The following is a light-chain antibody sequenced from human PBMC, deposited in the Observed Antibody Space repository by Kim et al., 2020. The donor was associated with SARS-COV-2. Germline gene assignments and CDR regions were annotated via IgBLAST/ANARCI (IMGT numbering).Light chain of an antibody. CDR3: LQNYNYPWT. CDR2: VAS. Sequence: AIQMTQSPSSLSASVGDRVTITCRASQDIRSDLAWYQQKPGKAPKLLIFVASTLQSGVPSRFSGSGSGTFFTLTISSLQPDDFATYYCLQNYNYPWTFGQGTKVDIK. CDR1: QDIRSD. J-gene: IGKJ1*01. V-gene: IGKV1-6*01.